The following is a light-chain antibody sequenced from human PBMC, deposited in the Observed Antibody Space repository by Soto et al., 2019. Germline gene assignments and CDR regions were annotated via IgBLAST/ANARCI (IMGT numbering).Light chain of an antibody. CDR1: NGEVGSYNL. Sequence: QSALTQPASVSGAPRQSITISCTGTNGEVGSYNLVSWFQQHPGKAPKLVIYEVTKRPSGVSDRFSGSKSGNTASLTISGLQAEDEAAYYCFSYAGDSVYVFRTGPTATVL. V-gene: IGLV2-23*02. CDR3: FSYAGDSVYV. J-gene: IGLJ1*01. CDR2: EVT.